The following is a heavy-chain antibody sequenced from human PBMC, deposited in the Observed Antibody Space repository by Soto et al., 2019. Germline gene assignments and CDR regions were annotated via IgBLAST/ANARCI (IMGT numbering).Heavy chain of an antibody. CDR2: ISSSSSYI. CDR3: ARVGGGYQLLHAFDI. V-gene: IGHV3-21*01. D-gene: IGHD2-2*01. CDR1: GVTFSSYS. Sequence: GGSLRLYCAASGVTFSSYSMNWVRQAPGKGLEWVSSISSSSSYIYYADSVKGRFTISRDNAKNSLYLQMNSLRAEDTAVYYCARVGGGYQLLHAFDIWGQGTMVTVSS. J-gene: IGHJ3*02.